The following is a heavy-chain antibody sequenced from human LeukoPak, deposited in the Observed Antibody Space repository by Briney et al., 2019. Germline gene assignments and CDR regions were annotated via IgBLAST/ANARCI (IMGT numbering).Heavy chain of an antibody. D-gene: IGHD3-16*01. CDR1: GFTFSSYG. V-gene: IGHV3-30*02. J-gene: IGHJ4*02. CDR3: ARDRQGGNWGDFDF. Sequence: AGGSLRLSCAASGFTFSSYGMHWVRQAPGKGLEWVAFIRYDGSNKYYADSVKGRFTISRDNSRNTLYLQMNSLIAEDTAVYYCARDRQGGNWGDFDFWGQGTLVIVSS. CDR2: IRYDGSNK.